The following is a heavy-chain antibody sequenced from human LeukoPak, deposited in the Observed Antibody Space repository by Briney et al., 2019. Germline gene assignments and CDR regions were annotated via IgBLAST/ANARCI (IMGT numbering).Heavy chain of an antibody. J-gene: IGHJ5*02. V-gene: IGHV4-61*01. CDR2: IYYSGST. Sequence: PSETLSLTCTVSGGSVSSGSYYWSWIRQPPGKGLEWIGYIYYSGSTNYNPSLKSRVTISVDTSKNQLSLKLSSVTAADTAVYYCARGYYDSSGYLISYNWFDPWGQGTLVTVSS. CDR3: ARGYYDSSGYLISYNWFDP. CDR1: GGSVSSGSYY. D-gene: IGHD3-22*01.